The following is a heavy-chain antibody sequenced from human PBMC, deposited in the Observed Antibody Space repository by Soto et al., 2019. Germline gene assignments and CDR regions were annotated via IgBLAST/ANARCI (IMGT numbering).Heavy chain of an antibody. CDR2: ISWDGGST. Sequence: GGSLRLSCAASGFTFDDYTMHWVRQAPGKGLEWVSLISWDGGSTYYADSVKGRFTISRDNSKNSLYLQMNSLRTEDTALYYCAKDGGYYDSSGYDSFDYWGQGTLVTVSS. D-gene: IGHD3-22*01. V-gene: IGHV3-43*01. CDR3: AKDGGYYDSSGYDSFDY. CDR1: GFTFDDYT. J-gene: IGHJ4*02.